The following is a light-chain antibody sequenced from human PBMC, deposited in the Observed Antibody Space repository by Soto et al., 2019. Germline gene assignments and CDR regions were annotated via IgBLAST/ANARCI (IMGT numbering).Light chain of an antibody. CDR3: QQYNNWPRAT. CDR1: QSISSN. CDR2: RTS. J-gene: IGKJ4*01. V-gene: IGKV3-15*01. Sequence: EIVMTQSPATLSVSPGERATLSCRARQSISSNLAWYQQKPGQAPRLLMFRTSSRATGFPARFSGSGSGTEFNLTISSLQSEEFGVYYCQQYNNWPRATFGGGTKVEIK.